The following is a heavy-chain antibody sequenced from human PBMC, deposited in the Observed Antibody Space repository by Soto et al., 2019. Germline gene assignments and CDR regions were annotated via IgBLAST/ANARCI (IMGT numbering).Heavy chain of an antibody. Sequence: SGPTLVNPTQTLTLTCTFSGFSLTTSGMCVSWIRQPPGKALEWLALINWDDDKYYSTSLKTRLTISKDTSKNQVVLTITNMDPVDTATYYCARVRTWVQSFDYWGQGTPVTVSS. D-gene: IGHD5-18*01. CDR3: ARVRTWVQSFDY. V-gene: IGHV2-70*13. CDR2: INWDDDK. CDR1: GFSLTTSGMC. J-gene: IGHJ4*02.